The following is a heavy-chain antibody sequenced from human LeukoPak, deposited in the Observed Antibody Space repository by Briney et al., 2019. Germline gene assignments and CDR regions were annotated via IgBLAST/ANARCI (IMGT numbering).Heavy chain of an antibody. Sequence: SETLSLTCTVSGGSISSRSYYWGWIRQPPGKGLEWIGKISDSGNTYYSPSLRSRVTISIDMSKNQFSLKLSSVTAADTAVYYCARGVTMIVVVIHDWYFDLWGRGTLVTVSS. D-gene: IGHD3-22*01. CDR3: ARGVTMIVVVIHDWYFDL. CDR2: ISDSGNT. CDR1: GGSISSRSYY. V-gene: IGHV4-39*01. J-gene: IGHJ2*01.